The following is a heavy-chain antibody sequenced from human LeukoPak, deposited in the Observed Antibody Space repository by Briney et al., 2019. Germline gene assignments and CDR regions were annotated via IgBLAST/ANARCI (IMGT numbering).Heavy chain of an antibody. CDR3: ARRYSSGWSRFDY. J-gene: IGHJ4*02. D-gene: IGHD6-19*01. CDR1: SDSINYYY. Sequence: SETLSLTCSVPSDSINYYYWNWIRQPPGKELEWIAYTHYTGNTKPNPSLKSRVTTSVDTSKNQFSLKLSSVTAADTAVYYCARRYSSGWSRFDYWGQGTLVTVSS. V-gene: IGHV4-59*12. CDR2: THYTGNT.